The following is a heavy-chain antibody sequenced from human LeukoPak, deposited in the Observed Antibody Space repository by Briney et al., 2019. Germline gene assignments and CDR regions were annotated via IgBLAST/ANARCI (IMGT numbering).Heavy chain of an antibody. CDR3: ARAHYRITIFGVVSHRIDY. CDR2: IYYSGST. V-gene: IGHV4-61*01. CDR1: GGSVSSGSYY. J-gene: IGHJ4*02. Sequence: SETLSLTCTVSGGSVSSGSYYWSWIRQPPGKGLEWIGYIYYSGSTNYNPSLKSRVTISVDTSKNQFSLKLSSVTAADTAVYYCARAHYRITIFGVVSHRIDYWGQGTLVTVSS. D-gene: IGHD3-3*01.